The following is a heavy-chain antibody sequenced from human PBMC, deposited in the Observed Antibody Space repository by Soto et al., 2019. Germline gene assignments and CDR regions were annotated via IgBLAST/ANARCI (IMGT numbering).Heavy chain of an antibody. Sequence: SETLSLTCDVSGGSITTTSWWSWVRQPPGKGLEWIGEIYHSGSTNYNPSLNSRVTISVDTSKNRFSLKLTSVTAADTAIYYCARAPMVLSRSYFDSWGQGTPVTVSS. J-gene: IGHJ4*02. CDR2: IYHSGST. CDR3: ARAPMVLSRSYFDS. CDR1: GGSITTTSW. V-gene: IGHV4-4*02. D-gene: IGHD2-8*01.